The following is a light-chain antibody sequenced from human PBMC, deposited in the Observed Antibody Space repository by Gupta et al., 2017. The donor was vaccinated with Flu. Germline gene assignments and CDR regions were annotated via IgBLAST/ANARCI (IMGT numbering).Light chain of an antibody. CDR1: QDIRNF. CDR3: QQPSNYPPYD. Sequence: DIQLTQSPSFLSASVGDRVTITCRASQDIRNFLAWYKQRPGKAPELLIYAASAWQSGVPSRFSGSGCGTEXTLTITXRQQEDFASYYCQQPSNYPPYDFGXGTKLEIK. J-gene: IGKJ2*01. CDR2: AAS. V-gene: IGKV1-9*01.